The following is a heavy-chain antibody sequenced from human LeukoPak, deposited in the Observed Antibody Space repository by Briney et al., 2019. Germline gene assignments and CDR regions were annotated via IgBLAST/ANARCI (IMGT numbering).Heavy chain of an antibody. J-gene: IGHJ3*02. CDR2: IYYSGST. D-gene: IGHD3-10*01. CDR3: ARSYSHYYGSGSYYNYAFDI. CDR1: GGSISSYY. V-gene: IGHV4-59*01. Sequence: PSETLSLTCTVSGGSISSYYWSWIRQPPGKGLEWIGYIYYSGSTNYNPSLKSRVTISVDTSKNQFSLKPSSVTAADTAVYYCARSYSHYYGSGSYYNYAFDIWGQGTMVTVSS.